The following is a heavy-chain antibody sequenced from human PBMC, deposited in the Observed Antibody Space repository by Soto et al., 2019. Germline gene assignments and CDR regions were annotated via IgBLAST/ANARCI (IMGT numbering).Heavy chain of an antibody. J-gene: IGHJ4*02. CDR2: IIPILGIA. V-gene: IGHV1-69*02. CDR3: AGGADYDILTGYSNFDY. Sequence: QVQLVQSGAEVKKPGSSVKVSCKASGGTFSSYTISWVRQAPGQGLEWMGRIIPILGIANYAQKFQGRVTITADKSTSTAYMELSSLRSEDTAVYYCAGGADYDILTGYSNFDYWGQGTLVTVSS. D-gene: IGHD3-9*01. CDR1: GGTFSSYT.